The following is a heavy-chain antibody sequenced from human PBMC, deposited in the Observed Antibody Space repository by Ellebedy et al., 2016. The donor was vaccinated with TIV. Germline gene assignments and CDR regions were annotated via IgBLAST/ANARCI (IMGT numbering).Heavy chain of an antibody. D-gene: IGHD3-22*01. Sequence: SETLSLTXTVSGGSISSSSYYWGWIRQPPGKGLEWIGSIYYSGSTYYNPSLKSRVTISVDTSKNQFSLKLSSVTAADTAVYYCARDYYDSSVLDGMDVWGQGTTVTVSS. CDR1: GGSISSSSYY. J-gene: IGHJ6*02. CDR2: IYYSGST. V-gene: IGHV4-39*07. CDR3: ARDYYDSSVLDGMDV.